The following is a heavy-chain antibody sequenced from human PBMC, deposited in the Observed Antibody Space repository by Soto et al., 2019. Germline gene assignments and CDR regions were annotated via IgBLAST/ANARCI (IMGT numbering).Heavy chain of an antibody. CDR1: GGSISSSSYY. Sequence: QLQLQESGPGLVKPSETLSLTCTDSGGSISSSSYYWGWIRQPPGKVLEWIGSIYYSGSTYYNPSLKSRVTISVDTSKNQFSLKLSSVSAADTAVYYCARQGVGATTAYYGMDVWGQGTTVTVSS. CDR2: IYYSGST. J-gene: IGHJ6*02. CDR3: ARQGVGATTAYYGMDV. V-gene: IGHV4-39*01. D-gene: IGHD1-26*01.